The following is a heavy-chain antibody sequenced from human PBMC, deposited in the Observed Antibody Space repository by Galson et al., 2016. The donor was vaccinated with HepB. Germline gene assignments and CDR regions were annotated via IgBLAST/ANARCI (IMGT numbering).Heavy chain of an antibody. Sequence: SLRLSCAASGFPSTTSALNWVRQAPGKGLQWVSFISGSGTTTFYTDSVKGRFTISRDNAKNSVYLQMNSLRAEDTAVYFCARSVEGSFDYWGQGALVTVSS. J-gene: IGHJ4*02. CDR2: ISGSGTTT. CDR3: ARSVEGSFDY. V-gene: IGHV3-48*03. CDR1: GFPSTTSA.